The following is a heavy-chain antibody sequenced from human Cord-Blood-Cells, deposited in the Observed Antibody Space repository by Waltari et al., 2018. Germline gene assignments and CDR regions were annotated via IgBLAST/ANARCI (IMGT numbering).Heavy chain of an antibody. CDR2: INPNSGGT. V-gene: IGHV1-2*02. J-gene: IGHJ3*02. Sequence: QVQLVQSGAEVKKPGASVKVSCKASGYTFTGHYMLWVRQARGQGLEWMVWINPNSGGTNYAQKFQGRVTMTRDTSISTAYMELSRLRSDDTAVYYCARDQRGSGAFDIWGQGTMVTVSS. D-gene: IGHD3-10*01. CDR3: ARDQRGSGAFDI. CDR1: GYTFTGHY.